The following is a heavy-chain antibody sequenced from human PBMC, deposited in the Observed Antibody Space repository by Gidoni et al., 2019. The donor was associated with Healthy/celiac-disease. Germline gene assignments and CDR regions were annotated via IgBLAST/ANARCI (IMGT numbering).Heavy chain of an antibody. D-gene: IGHD6-19*01. CDR3: ARQDTDPSSGWPFMDY. Sequence: QLQLQESGPGLVQPSETLSLSCTVPDGSLRRSRYYWGWIRQPPGKGLEWIWSIYYSRSTYYNPSLKSRGTISVDTSKNQFSLKLSSVTAADTAVYYCARQDTDPSSGWPFMDYWGQGTLVTVSS. CDR2: IYYSRST. J-gene: IGHJ4*02. V-gene: IGHV4-39*01. CDR1: DGSLRRSRYY.